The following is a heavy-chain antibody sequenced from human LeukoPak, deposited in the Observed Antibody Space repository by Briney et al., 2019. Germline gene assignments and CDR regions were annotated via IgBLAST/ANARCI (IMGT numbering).Heavy chain of an antibody. CDR1: GYTFTSYY. J-gene: IGHJ4*02. Sequence: GSVRVSCKASGYTFTSYYMHWGGQAPGQRVEGRGIINPSGGSTSYAQKFQGRVTMTRDTSTSTVYMELSSLRSEDTAVYYCARDSVYGSGSYSNWGQGTLVTVSS. CDR3: ARDSVYGSGSYSN. D-gene: IGHD3-10*01. V-gene: IGHV1-46*01. CDR2: INPSGGST.